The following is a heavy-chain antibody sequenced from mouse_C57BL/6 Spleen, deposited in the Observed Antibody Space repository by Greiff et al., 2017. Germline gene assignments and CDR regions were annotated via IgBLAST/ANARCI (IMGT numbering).Heavy chain of an antibody. CDR3: ASPYYYGSSFWYFDV. Sequence: DVQLVESGGGLVKPGGSLTLSCAASGFTFSDYGMHWVRQAPEKGLEWVAYLSSGSSTIYYADTVKGRLTISRDNAKNTLFLQMTSLRSEDTAMYYCASPYYYGSSFWYFDVWGTGTTVTVSS. V-gene: IGHV5-17*01. CDR1: GFTFSDYG. CDR2: LSSGSSTI. J-gene: IGHJ1*03. D-gene: IGHD1-1*01.